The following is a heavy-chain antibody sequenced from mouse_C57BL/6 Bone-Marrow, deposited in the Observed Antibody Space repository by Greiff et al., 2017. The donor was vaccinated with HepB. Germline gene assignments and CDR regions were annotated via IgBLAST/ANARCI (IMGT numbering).Heavy chain of an antibody. D-gene: IGHD2-4*01. CDR3: TTEDYDYFAY. V-gene: IGHV14-4*01. J-gene: IGHJ3*01. Sequence: EVQLQQSGAELVRPGASVKLSCTASGFNIKDDYMHWVKQRPEQGLEWIGWIDPENGDTEYASKFQGKATITADTSSNTAYLQLSSLTSEDTAVYYCTTEDYDYFAYWDQGTLVTVSA. CDR1: GFNIKDDY. CDR2: IDPENGDT.